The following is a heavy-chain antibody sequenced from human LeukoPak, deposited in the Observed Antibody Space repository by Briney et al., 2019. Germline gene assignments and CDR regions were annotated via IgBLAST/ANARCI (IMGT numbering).Heavy chain of an antibody. D-gene: IGHD3-10*01. Sequence: ASVKVSCKASGYTFTTYYMHWVRQAPGQGLEWMGWISAYNGNTNYAQKLQGRVTMTTDTSTSTAYMELRSLRSDDTAVYYCARLYDGQRDPVKYSFDYWGQGTLVTVSS. CDR1: GYTFTTYY. CDR3: ARLYDGQRDPVKYSFDY. J-gene: IGHJ4*02. CDR2: ISAYNGNT. V-gene: IGHV1-18*04.